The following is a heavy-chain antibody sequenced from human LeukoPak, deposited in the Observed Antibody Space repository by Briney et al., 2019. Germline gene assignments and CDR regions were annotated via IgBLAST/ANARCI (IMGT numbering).Heavy chain of an antibody. CDR2: IKQDGSEI. J-gene: IGHJ4*02. V-gene: IGHV3-7*04. CDR3: ARGMGAPDY. CDR1: GFTFSSYW. D-gene: IGHD1-26*01. Sequence: PGGSLRLSCAASGFTFSSYWMSWVRQAPGKGLEWVANIKQDGSEINYVDSVKGRFTISRDNAKTLLYLQMKSLRAEDTAVYYCARGMGAPDYWGQGTLVTVSS.